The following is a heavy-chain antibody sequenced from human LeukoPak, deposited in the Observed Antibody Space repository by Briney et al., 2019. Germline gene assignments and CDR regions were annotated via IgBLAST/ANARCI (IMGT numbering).Heavy chain of an antibody. V-gene: IGHV3-30*03. CDR1: GFSFSNFG. D-gene: IGHD3-22*01. Sequence: TSGSLRLSCAASGFSFSNFGLHWVRQAPGKGLEWVAVISYDGSNKYFADSVKGRFTISRDNSKNTLYLQMNSLRAEDTAVYYCATQDGYDNSGHYGYWGQGTLVTVSS. CDR3: ATQDGYDNSGHYGY. J-gene: IGHJ4*02. CDR2: ISYDGSNK.